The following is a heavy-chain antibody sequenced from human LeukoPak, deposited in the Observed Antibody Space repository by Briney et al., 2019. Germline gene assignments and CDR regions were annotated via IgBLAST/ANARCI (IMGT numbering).Heavy chain of an antibody. CDR3: ASPELVGATVFDY. Sequence: GASVKVSCKASGGTFSSYAISWVRQAPGQGLEWMGRIIPILGIANYAQKFQGRVTITADKSTSTAYMELSSLRSEDTAVYYCASPELVGATVFDYWGQGTLVTVSS. J-gene: IGHJ4*02. D-gene: IGHD1-26*01. CDR1: GGTFSSYA. CDR2: IIPILGIA. V-gene: IGHV1-69*04.